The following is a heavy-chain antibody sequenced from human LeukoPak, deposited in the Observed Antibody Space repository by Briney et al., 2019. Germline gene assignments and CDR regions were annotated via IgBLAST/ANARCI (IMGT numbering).Heavy chain of an antibody. J-gene: IGHJ3*02. Sequence: PSETLSLTCTVSGGSISSYYWSRIRQPPGKGLEWIGYIYYSGSTNYNPSLKSRVTISVDTSKNQFSLKLSSVTAADTAVYYCARHGAWIQRPYDAFDIWGQGTMVTVSS. CDR2: IYYSGST. V-gene: IGHV4-59*08. D-gene: IGHD5-18*01. CDR1: GGSISSYY. CDR3: ARHGAWIQRPYDAFDI.